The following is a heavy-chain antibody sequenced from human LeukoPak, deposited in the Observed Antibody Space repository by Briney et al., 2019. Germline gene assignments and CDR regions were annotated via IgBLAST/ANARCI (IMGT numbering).Heavy chain of an antibody. CDR2: IRSKANSYAT. CDR3: ARRATDDSSGYYST. J-gene: IGHJ5*02. Sequence: GGSLRLSCAASGFTFSGSAMHWVRQASGKGLEWVGRIRSKANSYATAYAASVKGRFTISRDESKNTAYLQMNSLKTEDTAVYYRARRATDDSSGYYSTWGQGTLVTVSS. V-gene: IGHV3-73*01. CDR1: GFTFSGSA. D-gene: IGHD3-22*01.